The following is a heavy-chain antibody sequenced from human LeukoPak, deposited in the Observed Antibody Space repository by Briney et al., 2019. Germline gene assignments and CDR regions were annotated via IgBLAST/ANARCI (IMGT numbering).Heavy chain of an antibody. CDR3: ARDPITGTARSFYYFDY. D-gene: IGHD1-7*01. CDR1: GFTFSGYH. V-gene: IGHV3-53*01. J-gene: IGHJ4*02. CDR2: IVGSST. Sequence: GGSLRLSCAASGFTFSGYHMSWVRQAPGKGLELVSAIVGSSTYYADSVKGRFTISRDNSKNTLYLQMNSLRAEDTAVYYCARDPITGTARSFYYFDYWGQGTLVTVSS.